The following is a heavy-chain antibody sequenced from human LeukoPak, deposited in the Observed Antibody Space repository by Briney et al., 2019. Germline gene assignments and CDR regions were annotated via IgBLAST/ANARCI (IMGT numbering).Heavy chain of an antibody. CDR3: ARATTSATYYFDY. D-gene: IGHD1-26*01. CDR1: GGSISSYY. J-gene: IGHJ4*02. CDR2: IYTSGST. V-gene: IGHV4-4*07. Sequence: SETLSLTCTVSGGSISSYYWSWIRQPAGKGLEWIGRIYTSGSTNYNPSLKSRVTISVDKSKNEFSLKLSSVTAADTAVYYCARATTSATYYFDYWGQGTLVSVSS.